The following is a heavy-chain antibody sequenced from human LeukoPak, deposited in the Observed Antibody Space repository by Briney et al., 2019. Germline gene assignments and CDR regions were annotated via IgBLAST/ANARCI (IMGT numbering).Heavy chain of an antibody. CDR2: ISGSGGST. CDR3: ARDKIVGATIFDY. D-gene: IGHD1-26*01. Sequence: GGSLGLSCAASGFTFSSYAMSWVRQAPGKGLEWVSAISGSGGSTYYADSVKGRFTISRDNSKNTLYLQMNSLRAEDTAVYYCARDKIVGATIFDYWGQGTLVTVSS. V-gene: IGHV3-23*01. CDR1: GFTFSSYA. J-gene: IGHJ4*02.